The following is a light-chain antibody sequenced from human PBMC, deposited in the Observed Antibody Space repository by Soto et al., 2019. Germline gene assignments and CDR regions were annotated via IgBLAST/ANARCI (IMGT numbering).Light chain of an antibody. V-gene: IGKV3-11*01. J-gene: IGKJ3*01. CDR3: QQRSNWPPEFT. CDR2: EAS. Sequence: EIVLTQSPSTLSLSPGERATLACRASHSVSSYLAWYQQKPGQAPRLLIYEASNMATGIPARLSGSGSGPDFTLTISSLEPEAFALYYCQQRSNWPPEFTFGPGTKVDIK. CDR1: HSVSSY.